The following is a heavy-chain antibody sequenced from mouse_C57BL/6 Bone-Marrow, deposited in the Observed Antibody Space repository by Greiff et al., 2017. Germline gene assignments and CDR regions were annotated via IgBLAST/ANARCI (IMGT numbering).Heavy chain of an antibody. Sequence: VQLQQSDAELVKPGASVKISCKVSGYTFTDHTIHWMKQRPEQGLEWIGYIYPRAGSTKYNEKFKGKATLTADKSSSTAYMQLNSLTSEDSAVYFCAREVYDGYDWFAYWGQGTLVTVSA. D-gene: IGHD2-3*01. CDR1: GYTFTDHT. V-gene: IGHV1-78*01. CDR2: IYPRAGST. J-gene: IGHJ3*01. CDR3: AREVYDGYDWFAY.